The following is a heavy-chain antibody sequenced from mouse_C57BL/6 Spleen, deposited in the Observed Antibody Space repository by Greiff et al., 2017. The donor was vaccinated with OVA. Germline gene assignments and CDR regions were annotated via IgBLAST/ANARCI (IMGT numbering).Heavy chain of an antibody. CDR1: GFNIKDDY. CDR3: TTRCYSNDY. D-gene: IGHD2-5*01. V-gene: IGHV14-4*01. Sequence: EVQLQQSGAELVRPGASVKLSCTASGFNIKDDYMHWVKQRPEQGLEWIGWIDPENGDTEYASKFQGKATITADTSSNTAYLQLSSLTSEDTAVYYCTTRCYSNDYWGQGTTLTVSS. J-gene: IGHJ2*01. CDR2: IDPENGDT.